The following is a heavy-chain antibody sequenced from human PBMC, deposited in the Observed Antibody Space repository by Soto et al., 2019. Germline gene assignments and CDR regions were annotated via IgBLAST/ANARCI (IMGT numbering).Heavy chain of an antibody. CDR3: ARQIYDSSGYYYAY. Sequence: QMQLQESGPGLVKPSETLSLTCTVSGGSISSSSYYWGWIRQPPGQGLEWIGTIYSLGNTYYNPSIKSRVTISVDKSKSQLFLKLSSVTAPDTAVYYCARQIYDSSGYYYAYWGQGTLVTVSS. J-gene: IGHJ4*02. D-gene: IGHD3-22*01. CDR1: GGSISSSSYY. V-gene: IGHV4-39*01. CDR2: IYSLGNT.